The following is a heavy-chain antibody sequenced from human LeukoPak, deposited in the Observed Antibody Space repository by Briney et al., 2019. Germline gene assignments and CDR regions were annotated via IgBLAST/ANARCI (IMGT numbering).Heavy chain of an antibody. D-gene: IGHD3-10*01. CDR3: ARQRLLWFGESNSGFDY. CDR2: IYYSGST. V-gene: IGHV4-59*08. CDR1: GGSISTYY. Sequence: SETLSLTCTVSGGSISTYYWNWIRQTPGKGLEWIGYIYYSGSTNYNPSLKSRVTISVDTFKNQFSLKLSSVTAADTAVYYCARQRLLWFGESNSGFDYWGQGTLVTVS. J-gene: IGHJ4*02.